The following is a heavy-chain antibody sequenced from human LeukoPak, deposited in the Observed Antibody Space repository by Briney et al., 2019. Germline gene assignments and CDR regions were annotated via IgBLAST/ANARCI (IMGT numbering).Heavy chain of an antibody. V-gene: IGHV3-23*01. CDR1: GFTFSSYA. CDR2: ISGSGGNT. J-gene: IGHJ4*02. Sequence: GGSLRLSCAASGFTFSSYAMSWVRQAPGRGLEWVSAISGSGGNTYYADSVKGRFTISRDNSKNTLYLQMNSLRAEDTAVYYCAKHPLGGPFDFDYWGQGTLVTVSS. D-gene: IGHD2-15*01. CDR3: AKHPLGGPFDFDY.